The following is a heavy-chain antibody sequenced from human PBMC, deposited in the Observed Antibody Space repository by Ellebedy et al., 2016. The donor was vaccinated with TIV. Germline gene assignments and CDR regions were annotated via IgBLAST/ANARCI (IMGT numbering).Heavy chain of an antibody. Sequence: PGGSLRLSCAASAFSFTGSAMHWARQAPGKGLEWVGRIRSKTNNYVTEYGASVKGRVTISRDDSKKTVYLQMNNLRTDDTAVYYCTSIAYWGQGTLLTVSS. CDR1: AFSFTGSA. CDR3: TSIAY. V-gene: IGHV3-73*01. J-gene: IGHJ4*02. D-gene: IGHD3-16*01. CDR2: IRSKTNNYVT.